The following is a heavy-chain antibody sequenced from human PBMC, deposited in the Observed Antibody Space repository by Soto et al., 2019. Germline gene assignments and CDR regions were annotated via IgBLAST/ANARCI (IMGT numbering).Heavy chain of an antibody. CDR2: ISSDGGTK. D-gene: IGHD6-19*01. Sequence: PGWSLRLSCLSSVFTFNNYGIQWVRQAPGKGLEWVGVISSDGGTKYYADSVKGRFTISRDNSKNTLYLQMDSLRPEDTAVYYCAKEIAVAGDSDYWGHGTLVTVSS. CDR1: VFTFNNYG. CDR3: AKEIAVAGDSDY. V-gene: IGHV3-30*18. J-gene: IGHJ4*01.